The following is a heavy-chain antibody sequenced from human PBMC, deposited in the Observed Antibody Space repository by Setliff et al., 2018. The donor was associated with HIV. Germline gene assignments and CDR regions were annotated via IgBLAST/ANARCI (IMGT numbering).Heavy chain of an antibody. V-gene: IGHV4-4*08. CDR1: GGSINYYY. Sequence: SETLSLTCTVSGGSINYYYWSWIRQPPGKGLEWIGYIYSSGSTNNNPSLKSRVTISVDTSKNQFSLRLSSVTAADTAVYYCARGYSSSWYDSWGQGTLVTVSS. J-gene: IGHJ5*01. CDR2: IYSSGST. D-gene: IGHD6-13*01. CDR3: ARGYSSSWYDS.